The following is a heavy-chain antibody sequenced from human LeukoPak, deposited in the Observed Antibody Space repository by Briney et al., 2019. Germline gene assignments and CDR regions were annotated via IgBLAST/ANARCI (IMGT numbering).Heavy chain of an antibody. V-gene: IGHV1-46*01. CDR2: IYPRDGST. CDR1: GYTFTAYY. CDR3: ARDQEAFDY. J-gene: IGHJ4*02. Sequence: ASVKVSCRASGYTFTAYYIHWVRQAPGQGLEWMGMIYPRDGSTSYAQKFQGRVTVTRDTSTSTVHMELSGLRSEDTAVYYCARDQEAFDYWGQGTLVTVSS.